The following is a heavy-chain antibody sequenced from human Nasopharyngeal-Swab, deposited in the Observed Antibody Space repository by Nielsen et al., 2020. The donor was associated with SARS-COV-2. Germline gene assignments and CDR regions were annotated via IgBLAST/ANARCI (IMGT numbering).Heavy chain of an antibody. V-gene: IGHV1-18*01. Sequence: WVRQAPGQGPEWMGWINAYKGNTNYAQKLQGRVTMTTDTSTSTVYMELSSLRSEDTAVYYCARGLGDSSGYYDYWGQGTLVTVSS. D-gene: IGHD3-22*01. CDR2: INAYKGNT. J-gene: IGHJ4*02. CDR3: ARGLGDSSGYYDY.